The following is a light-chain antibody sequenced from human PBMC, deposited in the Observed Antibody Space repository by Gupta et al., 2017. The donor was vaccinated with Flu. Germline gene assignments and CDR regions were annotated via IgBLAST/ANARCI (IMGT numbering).Light chain of an antibody. J-gene: IGLJ1*01. V-gene: IGLV2-14*01. Sequence: GQSITISCTGTRSDVGGNYVSWYQQHPGKAPKLMIYEVSNRPSGVSNRFSGSKSGNTASLTISGHQAEDEADYYCSSYTSSSTVFGTGTKVTVL. CDR1: RSDVGGNY. CDR3: SSYTSSSTV. CDR2: EVS.